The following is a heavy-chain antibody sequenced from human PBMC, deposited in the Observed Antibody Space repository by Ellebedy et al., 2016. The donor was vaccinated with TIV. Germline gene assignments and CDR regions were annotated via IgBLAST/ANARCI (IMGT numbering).Heavy chain of an antibody. D-gene: IGHD4-23*01. CDR2: ISYSGAT. V-gene: IGHV4-59*01. Sequence: SETLSLXXTVSGGSISSYYWSWIRQFPGKGLEWIGYISYSGATNYNPSLRGRVTISLDTSKNQFSLKVTSVTAADTAEYYCARLPYYGSNSRRAVDIWGQGTMVTVSS. CDR3: ARLPYYGSNSRRAVDI. J-gene: IGHJ3*02. CDR1: GGSISSYY.